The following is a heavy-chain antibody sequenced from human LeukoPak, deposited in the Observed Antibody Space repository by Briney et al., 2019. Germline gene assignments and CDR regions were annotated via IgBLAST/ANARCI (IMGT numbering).Heavy chain of an antibody. J-gene: IGHJ3*02. CDR3: ARELDWGAVNDAFDI. D-gene: IGHD3/OR15-3a*01. Sequence: SETLSLTCTVSGGSISSGSYYWSWIRQPAGKGLEWIGSIYTSGSTNYNPSLKSRVTISVDTSKNQFSLKLSSVTAADTAVYYCARELDWGAVNDAFDIWGQGTMVTVSS. V-gene: IGHV4-61*02. CDR2: IYTSGST. CDR1: GGSISSGSYY.